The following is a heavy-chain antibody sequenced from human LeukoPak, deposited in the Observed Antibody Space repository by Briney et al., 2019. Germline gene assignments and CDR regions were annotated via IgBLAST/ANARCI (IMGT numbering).Heavy chain of an antibody. D-gene: IGHD2-2*01. Sequence: GGSLKISCKGSGYSFTSYWIGWVRQIPGKGLEGMGIIYPGDSDTRYSSSFQGQVTISADKSISTAYLQWSSLKASDTAMCYCARGVVVPAAIGPAWFDPWGQGTLVTVSS. CDR3: ARGVVVPAAIGPAWFDP. CDR1: GYSFTSYW. V-gene: IGHV5-51*01. CDR2: IYPGDSDT. J-gene: IGHJ5*02.